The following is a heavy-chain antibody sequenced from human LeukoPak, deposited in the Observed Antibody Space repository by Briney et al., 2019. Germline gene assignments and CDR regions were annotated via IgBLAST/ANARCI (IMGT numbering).Heavy chain of an antibody. J-gene: IGHJ4*02. D-gene: IGHD6-19*01. Sequence: SETLSLTCTVSGVSISSDYWTWIRQPPGKGLEWIGYIYYYGSTNYNPSLKSRVTISVDTSKNQFSLKLNSVTAADTAVYYCARGGWYFHYWGQGTLVTVSS. CDR3: ARGGWYFHY. CDR1: GVSISSDY. CDR2: IYYYGST. V-gene: IGHV4-59*01.